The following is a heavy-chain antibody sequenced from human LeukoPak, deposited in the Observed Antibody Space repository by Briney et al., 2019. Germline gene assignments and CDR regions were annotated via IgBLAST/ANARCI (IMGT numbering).Heavy chain of an antibody. CDR3: ARPLSYDSSGYYFSWFDP. CDR1: GRTFSSYA. CDR2: IIPIFGTA. Sequence: SVKVSCKASGRTFSSYAISWVRQAPGQGLEWMGGIIPIFGTANYAQKFQGRVTITTDESTSTAYMELSSLRSEDTAVYYCARPLSYDSSGYYFSWFDPWGQGTLVTVSS. V-gene: IGHV1-69*05. D-gene: IGHD3-22*01. J-gene: IGHJ5*02.